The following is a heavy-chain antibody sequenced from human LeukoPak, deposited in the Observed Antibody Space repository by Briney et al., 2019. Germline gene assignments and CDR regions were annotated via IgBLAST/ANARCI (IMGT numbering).Heavy chain of an antibody. J-gene: IGHJ6*02. V-gene: IGHV1-18*01. Sequence: ASVKVSCKASGYTFTSYGISWVRQAPGQGLEWMGWISAYNGNTNYAQKLQGRVSMTTETTPSTAYMELRSLRSDDTAVYYCARESLAYYYYYYGMDVWGQGTTVTVSS. CDR3: ARESLAYYYYYYGMDV. CDR2: ISAYNGNT. CDR1: GYTFTSYG.